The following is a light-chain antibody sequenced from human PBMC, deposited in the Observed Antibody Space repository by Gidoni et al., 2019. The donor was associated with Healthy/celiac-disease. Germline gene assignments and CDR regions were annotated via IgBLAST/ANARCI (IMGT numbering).Light chain of an antibody. J-gene: IGKJ1*01. CDR2: LGS. CDR3: MQALQTPWT. V-gene: IGKV2-28*01. Sequence: DIVMTQSPLSLPVTPGEPASISCRSSQSLLHSNGYNSLDWYLQKPGQSPQLLIYLGSNRASGVTDRFSGSGSGTDFTLKISRVEAEDVGVYYCMQALQTPWTFGQGTKVEIK. CDR1: QSLLHSNGYNS.